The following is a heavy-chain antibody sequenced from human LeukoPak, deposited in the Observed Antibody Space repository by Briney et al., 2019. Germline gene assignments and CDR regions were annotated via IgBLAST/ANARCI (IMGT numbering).Heavy chain of an antibody. CDR1: GGTFSSYA. D-gene: IGHD3-16*02. CDR3: AREGLSRTPPY. CDR2: IIPIFGTA. J-gene: IGHJ4*02. V-gene: IGHV1-69*05. Sequence: ASVKVSCKASGGTFSSYAISWVRQAPGQGLEGMGGIIPIFGTANYAQKFQGRVTITTDESTSTAYMELSSLRSEDTAVYYCAREGLSRTPPYWGQGTLVTVSS.